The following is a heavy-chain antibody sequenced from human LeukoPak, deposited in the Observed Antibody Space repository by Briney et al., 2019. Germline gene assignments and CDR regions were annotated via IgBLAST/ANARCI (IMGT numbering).Heavy chain of an antibody. J-gene: IGHJ6*02. CDR1: GGSISSSDHY. CDR2: IYYSGST. D-gene: IGHD6-19*01. Sequence: SETLSLTCTVSGGSISSSDHYWSWIRQPPGNGLEWIGYIYYSGSTYYNPPLKSRVTISVDTSENQFSLRLRSVTDADTAVYYCARGSSLLSGWSGYYYGMDVWGQGTTVTVSS. V-gene: IGHV4-30-4*01. CDR3: ARGSSLLSGWSGYYYGMDV.